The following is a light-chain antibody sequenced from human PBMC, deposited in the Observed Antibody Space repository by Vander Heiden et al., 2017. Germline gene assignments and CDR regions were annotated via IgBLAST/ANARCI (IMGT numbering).Light chain of an antibody. J-gene: IGLJ2*01. Sequence: QSALTHLPSVPGSPAQSATLPCTGSSSDAGGIDSVSWYQQHPGTAPKLMIEDVTKRPSGVPDRFSGSKSGNTASLTISGLQADDEANCYCCSHAGSYTLVFGGGTKLTVL. CDR3: CSHAGSYTLV. V-gene: IGLV2-11*01. CDR2: DVT. CDR1: SSDAGGIDS.